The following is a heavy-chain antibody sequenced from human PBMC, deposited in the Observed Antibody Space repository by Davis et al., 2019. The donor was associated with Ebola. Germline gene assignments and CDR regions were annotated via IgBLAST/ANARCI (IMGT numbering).Heavy chain of an antibody. D-gene: IGHD2-21*02. CDR3: TTDSYCGGDCYYY. CDR1: GFTFSNAW. Sequence: PGGSLRLSCAASGFTFSNAWMSWVRQAPGKGLEWVGRIKSKTDGGTTDYAAPVKGRFTISRDDSKNTLYLQMNSLKTEDTAVYYCTTDSYCGGDCYYYWGQGTLVTVSS. CDR2: IKSKTDGGTT. J-gene: IGHJ4*02. V-gene: IGHV3-15*01.